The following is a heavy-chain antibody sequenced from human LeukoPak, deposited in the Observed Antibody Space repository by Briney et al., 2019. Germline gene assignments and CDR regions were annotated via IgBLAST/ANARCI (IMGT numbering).Heavy chain of an antibody. CDR3: ARDYRHIVVVTAFNRFDP. CDR1: GYTLTELS. D-gene: IGHD2-21*02. J-gene: IGHJ5*02. Sequence: ASVKVSCKVSGYTLTELSMHWVRQAPGKGLEWMGGFDPEDGETIYAQKFQGRVTMTEDTSTDTAYMELRSLRSDDTAVYYCARDYRHIVVVTAFNRFDPWGQGTLVTVSS. V-gene: IGHV1-24*01. CDR2: FDPEDGET.